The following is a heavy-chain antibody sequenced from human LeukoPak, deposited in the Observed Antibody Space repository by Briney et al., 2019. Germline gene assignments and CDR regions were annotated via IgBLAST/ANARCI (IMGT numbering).Heavy chain of an antibody. V-gene: IGHV7-4-1*02. CDR1: GYTFTSYA. Sequence: ASVKVSCKASGYTFTSYAMNWVRQAPGQGLEWMGWINTNTGNPTYAQGFTGRFAFSLDTSVSTAYLQISSLKAEDTAVYYCARGRRLLWFGELHPNDYWGQGTLVTVSS. D-gene: IGHD3-10*01. CDR2: INTNTGNP. CDR3: ARGRRLLWFGELHPNDY. J-gene: IGHJ4*02.